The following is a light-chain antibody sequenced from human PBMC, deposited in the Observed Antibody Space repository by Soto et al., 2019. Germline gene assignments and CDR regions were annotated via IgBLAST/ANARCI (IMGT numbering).Light chain of an antibody. CDR1: QSVTSD. V-gene: IGKV3-20*01. CDR2: GAS. CDR3: QHYGRSRT. J-gene: IGKJ1*01. Sequence: EIVLTQSPGTLSLSPGERATLSCRASQSVTSDLAWYHQKPGQAPRLLIYGASNRATGIPDRFSGSGSGIDFSLTVSRLEPEDFAVYYCQHYGRSRTFGQGTKVEIK.